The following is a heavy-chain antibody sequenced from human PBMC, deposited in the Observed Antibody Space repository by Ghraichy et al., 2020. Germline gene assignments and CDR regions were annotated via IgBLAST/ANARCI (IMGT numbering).Heavy chain of an antibody. CDR1: GFTFSSYA. D-gene: IGHD3-22*01. CDR2: ISGSGGST. CDR3: AKVLWFPRYYYDSSGYCDY. Sequence: GGSLRLSCAASGFTFSSYAMSWVRQAPGKGLEWVSAISGSGGSTYYADSVKGRFTISRDNSKNTLYLQMNSLRAEDTAVYYCAKVLWFPRYYYDSSGYCDYWGQGTLVTVSS. V-gene: IGHV3-23*01. J-gene: IGHJ4*02.